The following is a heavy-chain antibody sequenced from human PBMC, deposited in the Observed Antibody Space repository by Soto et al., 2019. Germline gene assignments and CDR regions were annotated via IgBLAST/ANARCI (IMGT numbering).Heavy chain of an antibody. Sequence: QVQLVQSGAEVKKSGASVKVSCKASGYTFTRYVMHWLRQAPGQRLEWMGWIDAGNGNTVYIQKFQGRVTITRDTSANTAYMELSSLRSEDTAVYYCARDNSGWSDYWGQGTLVTVSS. V-gene: IGHV1-3*01. D-gene: IGHD6-19*01. CDR1: GYTFTRYV. CDR3: ARDNSGWSDY. CDR2: IDAGNGNT. J-gene: IGHJ4*02.